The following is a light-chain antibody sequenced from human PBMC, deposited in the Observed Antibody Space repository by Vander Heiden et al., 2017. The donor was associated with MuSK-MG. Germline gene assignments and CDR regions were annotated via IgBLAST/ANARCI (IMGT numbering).Light chain of an antibody. CDR1: SSDVGGYNY. Sequence: QSALTQPASVSGSPGQSITISCTGTSSDVGGYNYVSWYQQHPGKAPKLMIYDVSNRPSGVSNRFSASKSGTTASPNISGLQAEDDAYYYCTSYTSSRTLVFGTGTKLTVL. J-gene: IGLJ1*01. CDR2: DVS. V-gene: IGLV2-14*01. CDR3: TSYTSSRTLV.